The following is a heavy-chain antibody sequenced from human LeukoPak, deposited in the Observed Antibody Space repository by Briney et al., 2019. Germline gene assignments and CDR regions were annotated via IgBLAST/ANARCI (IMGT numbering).Heavy chain of an antibody. J-gene: IGHJ6*02. D-gene: IGHD3-9*01. Sequence: GGSLRLSCAASRFIFNSYSMNWVRQAPGKGLELISYISSSSSTTYYADSVKGRFTISRDNAKNSLYLQMNGLRDEDTAVYSCARAFEAGAWFGMDVWGQGTTVTASS. V-gene: IGHV3-48*02. CDR2: ISSSSSTT. CDR1: RFIFNSYS. CDR3: ARAFEAGAWFGMDV.